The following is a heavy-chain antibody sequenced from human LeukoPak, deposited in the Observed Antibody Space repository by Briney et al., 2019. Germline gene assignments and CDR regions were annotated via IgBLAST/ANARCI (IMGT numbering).Heavy chain of an antibody. CDR2: FEPEDGER. D-gene: IGHD2-21*01. CDR3: ATLGGGVPIAIVDY. V-gene: IGHV1-24*01. CDR1: GYTLSKFS. J-gene: IGHJ4*02. Sequence: ASVKLSCKVSGYTLSKFSLHWVRQAAGKGLELMGGFEPEDGERVYAQTFQGRVAMTDDTSTDTAYMQRSSLTSEDRAVYCCATLGGGVPIAIVDYWGEGTLVTVSS.